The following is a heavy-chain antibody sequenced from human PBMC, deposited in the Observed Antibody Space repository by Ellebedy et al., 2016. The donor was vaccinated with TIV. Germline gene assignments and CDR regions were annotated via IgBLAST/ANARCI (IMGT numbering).Heavy chain of an antibody. CDR1: GDSITTMKY. Sequence: SETLSLTCEVSGDSITTMKYWNWLRQPPGKGLEWIGEIYHSGSTSYNPSLESRVTISVEKSKNQFSLRLSSVTAADTAVYYCARGGRRWFSDYWGQGTLVTVSS. CDR3: ARGGRRWFSDY. V-gene: IGHV4-4*02. J-gene: IGHJ4*02. D-gene: IGHD4-23*01. CDR2: IYHSGST.